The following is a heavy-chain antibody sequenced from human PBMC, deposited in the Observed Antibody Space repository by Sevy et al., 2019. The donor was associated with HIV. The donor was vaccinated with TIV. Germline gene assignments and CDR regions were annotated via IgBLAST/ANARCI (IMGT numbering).Heavy chain of an antibody. D-gene: IGHD1-1*01. J-gene: IGHJ1*01. Sequence: GGSLRLSCAASGFTFSRYSMHWVRQAPGKGLEWVATISFDASNKHYADSVKGRFTISRDNFQNSVFFQMNSLRPEDTAVYYCALERLSSDVAEYFQNWGQGTLVTVSS. V-gene: IGHV3-30*04. CDR1: GFTFSRYS. CDR3: ALERLSSDVAEYFQN. CDR2: ISFDASNK.